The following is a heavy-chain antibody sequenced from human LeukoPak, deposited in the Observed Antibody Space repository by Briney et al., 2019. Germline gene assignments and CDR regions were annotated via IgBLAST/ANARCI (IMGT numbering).Heavy chain of an antibody. V-gene: IGHV3-23*01. CDR2: ISGSGGST. CDR1: GFTFSSYG. CDR3: AKIGRHYGSSGYYPALDY. J-gene: IGHJ4*02. Sequence: PGGSLRLSCAASGFTFSSYGMSWVRQAPGKGLEWVSAISGSGGSTYYADSVKGRFTISRDNSKNTLYLQMNSLRAEDTAVYYCAKIGRHYGSSGYYPALDYWGQGTLVTVSS. D-gene: IGHD3-22*01.